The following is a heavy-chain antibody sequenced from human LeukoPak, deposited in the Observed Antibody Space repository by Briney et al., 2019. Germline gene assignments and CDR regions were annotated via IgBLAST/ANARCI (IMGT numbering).Heavy chain of an antibody. V-gene: IGHV1-69*06. CDR2: IIPIFGTA. CDR1: GGTFSSYA. CDR3: ARGATKWLLPDY. D-gene: IGHD3-22*01. J-gene: IGHJ4*02. Sequence: ASVKVSCKASGGTFSSYAISWVRQAPGQGLEWMGGIIPIFGTANYAQKFQGRVTITADKSTSTAYMELSSLRSEDTAVYYCARGATKWLLPDYWGQGTLVTVSS.